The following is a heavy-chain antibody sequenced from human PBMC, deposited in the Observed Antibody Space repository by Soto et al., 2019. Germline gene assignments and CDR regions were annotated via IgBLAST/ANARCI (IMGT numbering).Heavy chain of an antibody. Sequence: GGSLRLSCAASGFTFSSYAMSWVRQAPGKGLEWVSAISGSGGSTYYADSVKGRFTISRDNSKNTLYLQMNSLRAEDTAVYYCAKESPYDFWSGPDPYNWFDPWGQGTLVTVSS. CDR2: ISGSGGST. CDR1: GFTFSSYA. V-gene: IGHV3-23*01. D-gene: IGHD3-3*01. J-gene: IGHJ5*02. CDR3: AKESPYDFWSGPDPYNWFDP.